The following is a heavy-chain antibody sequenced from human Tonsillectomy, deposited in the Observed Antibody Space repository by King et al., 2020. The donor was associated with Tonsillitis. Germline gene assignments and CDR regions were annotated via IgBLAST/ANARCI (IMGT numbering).Heavy chain of an antibody. J-gene: IGHJ3*02. CDR2: IIPVFDSA. Sequence: QLVQSGAEVKEPGSSVKVSCKASGATFSSYAISWVRQAPGQGLEWMGGIIPVFDSATYAQKFQGRVTITADDSTNTAYMELSGLSSEDTALYYCARDKEAYDTSGYLGAFNIWGQGTMVTVSS. CDR1: GATFSSYA. CDR3: ARDKEAYDTSGYLGAFNI. V-gene: IGHV1-69*01. D-gene: IGHD3-22*01.